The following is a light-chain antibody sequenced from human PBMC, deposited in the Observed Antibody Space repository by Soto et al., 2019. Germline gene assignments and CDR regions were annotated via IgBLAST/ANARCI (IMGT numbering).Light chain of an antibody. V-gene: IGKV1-5*01. J-gene: IGKJ4*01. Sequence: IQMTQSPSTLSASLGDRVTITCRASQSISSWLAWYQQKPGKAPKLLIYDASSLESGVPSRFSAIGSGTDGTITLSSLEPEDFAVYYGQQRSNWTLTFCGGTKVDI. CDR3: QQRSNWTLT. CDR1: QSISSW. CDR2: DAS.